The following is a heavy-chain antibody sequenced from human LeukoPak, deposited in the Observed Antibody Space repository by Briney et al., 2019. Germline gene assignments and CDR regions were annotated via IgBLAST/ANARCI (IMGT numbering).Heavy chain of an antibody. Sequence: SETLSLTCTVSGGSISSYYWSWIRQPPGKGLEWIGYIYYSGSTNYNPSLKSRVTISVDTSKNQFSLKLSSVTAADTAFYYCARQQWLEQDAFDIWGQGTRVTVAP. CDR3: ARQQWLEQDAFDI. D-gene: IGHD6-19*01. J-gene: IGHJ3*02. CDR2: IYYSGST. V-gene: IGHV4-59*08. CDR1: GGSISSYY.